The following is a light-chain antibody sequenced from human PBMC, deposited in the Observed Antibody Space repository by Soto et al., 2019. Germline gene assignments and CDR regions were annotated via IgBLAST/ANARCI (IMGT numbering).Light chain of an antibody. J-gene: IGKJ2*01. CDR1: QSVSSSY. V-gene: IGKV3-20*01. CDR2: GAS. Sequence: EIVLTQSPGTLSLSPGERATLSCRASQSVSSSYLDWYQQKPGQAPRLLIYGASSRATGIPDRFSGSGSGTDFTLTISTLEPEDSAVYYCQQYGSSSYTFGQGTKLEIK. CDR3: QQYGSSSYT.